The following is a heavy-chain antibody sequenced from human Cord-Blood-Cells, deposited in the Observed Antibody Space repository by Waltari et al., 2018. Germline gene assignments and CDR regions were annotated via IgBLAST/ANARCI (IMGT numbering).Heavy chain of an antibody. V-gene: IGHV1-24*01. J-gene: IGHJ3*02. CDR2: FDAEKGET. D-gene: IGHD2-15*01. Sequence: QVQLVQSGAEVKKPGASVTVSCKVSGYALTELSMHWVRQAPGKGLEWMGGFDAEKGETNYEQKFQGRVTITEDTSTNTAYMELSSLRSEDTVVYYCVTVGGYCSGGSCYRAFDIWGQGTMVTVSS. CDR1: GYALTELS. CDR3: VTVGGYCSGGSCYRAFDI.